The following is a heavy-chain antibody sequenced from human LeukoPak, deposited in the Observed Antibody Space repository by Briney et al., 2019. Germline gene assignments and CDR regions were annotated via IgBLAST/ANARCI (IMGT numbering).Heavy chain of an antibody. V-gene: IGHV1-2*02. CDR1: GYTVSGFY. CDR2: INPNSGGT. J-gene: IGHJ5*01. Sequence: EASVKVSCKASGYTVSGFYVHWVRQAPGQGLEWMGLINPNSGGTNYAQKFQGRVTMTRDTSISTAYMELSRLRSDDTAVYYCAREGHNWNPDGDNWFDYWGQGTLVTVSS. CDR3: AREGHNWNPDGDNWFDY. D-gene: IGHD1-1*01.